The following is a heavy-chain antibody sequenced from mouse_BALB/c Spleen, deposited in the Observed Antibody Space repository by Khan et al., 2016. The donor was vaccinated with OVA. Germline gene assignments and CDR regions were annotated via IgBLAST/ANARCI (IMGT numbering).Heavy chain of an antibody. V-gene: IGHV2-3*01. J-gene: IGHJ4*01. CDR2: ICGDGSP. CDR3: ARGGNGYDAMDY. Sequence: QVQLKQSGPGLVAPSQSLSITCTVSGFSLASYGVNWVRQPPGKGLEWLGVICGDGSPNYHSALRSRLSINKEHSKSQVFLKLNRLRTEDTGTDYCARGGNGYDAMDYWGQGTSVTVSA. CDR1: GFSLASYG.